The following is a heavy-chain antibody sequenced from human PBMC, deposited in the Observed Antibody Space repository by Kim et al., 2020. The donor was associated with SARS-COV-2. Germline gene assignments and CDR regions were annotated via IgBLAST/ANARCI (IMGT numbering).Heavy chain of an antibody. Sequence: SETLSLTCAVYGGSFSGYYWTWIRQPPGKGLEWIGEINHSGSTNYNPSLKSRVAISLDTSKNQFSLRLSSVTAADTAVYYCARGRDYTAYWGQGTLVTVS. CDR3: ARGRDYTAY. CDR2: INHSGST. J-gene: IGHJ4*02. V-gene: IGHV4-34*01. D-gene: IGHD4-17*01. CDR1: GGSFSGYY.